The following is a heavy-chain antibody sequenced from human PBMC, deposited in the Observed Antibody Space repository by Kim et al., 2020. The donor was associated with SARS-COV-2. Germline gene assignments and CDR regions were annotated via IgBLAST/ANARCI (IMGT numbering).Heavy chain of an antibody. CDR3: TTEFYGSGSYKAFL. D-gene: IGHD3-10*01. V-gene: IGHV3-15*01. Sequence: AAPVKGRFTISRDDSKNTLYLQMNSLKTEDTAVYYCTTEFYGSGSYKAFLWGQGTLVTVSS. J-gene: IGHJ4*02.